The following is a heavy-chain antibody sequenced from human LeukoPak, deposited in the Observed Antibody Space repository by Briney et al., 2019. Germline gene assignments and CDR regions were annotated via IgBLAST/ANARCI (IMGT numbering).Heavy chain of an antibody. Sequence: PGGSLRLSCATSGFIFSNYWMSWVRQAPGKGLEWVANIKQDGSETYYVDSVKGRFTISRDDAKNSLYLQMSSLRSEDTAVYYCASPRAIAVAGTGFDYWGQGTLVTVSS. J-gene: IGHJ4*02. D-gene: IGHD6-19*01. CDR1: GFIFSNYW. V-gene: IGHV3-7*03. CDR3: ASPRAIAVAGTGFDY. CDR2: IKQDGSET.